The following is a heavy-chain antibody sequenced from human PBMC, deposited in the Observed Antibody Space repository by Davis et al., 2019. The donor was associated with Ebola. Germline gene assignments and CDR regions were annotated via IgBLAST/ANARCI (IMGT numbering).Heavy chain of an antibody. D-gene: IGHD2-2*01. Sequence: PSETLSLTCTVSGGSISSYYWSWIRQPPGKGLEWIGYMYYSGSTNYNPSLKSRVTISVNTSKNQFSLKLNSVTAADTAVYYCARLRHQLLSGVYPHFDYWGQGTLVTVSS. CDR3: ARLRHQLLSGVYPHFDY. CDR1: GGSISSYY. V-gene: IGHV4-59*08. CDR2: MYYSGST. J-gene: IGHJ4*02.